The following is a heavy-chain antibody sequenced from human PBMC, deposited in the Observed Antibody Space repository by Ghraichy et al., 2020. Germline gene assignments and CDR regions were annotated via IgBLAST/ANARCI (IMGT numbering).Heavy chain of an antibody. CDR2: IYSGGST. D-gene: IGHD3-10*01. CDR3: ACRITMVPY. Sequence: LSLTCAASGFTVSSNYMSWVRQAPGKGLEWVSVIYSGGSTYYADSVKGRFTISRDNSKNTLYLQMNSLRAEDTAVYYCACRITMVPYWCQGTLVTVSS. V-gene: IGHV3-53*01. CDR1: GFTVSSNY. J-gene: IGHJ4*02.